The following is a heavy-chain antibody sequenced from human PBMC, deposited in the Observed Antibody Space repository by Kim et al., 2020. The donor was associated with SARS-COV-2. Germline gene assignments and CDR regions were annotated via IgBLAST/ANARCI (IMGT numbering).Heavy chain of an antibody. CDR3: ARGEIVATIGAAY. D-gene: IGHD5-12*01. J-gene: IGHJ4*02. Sequence: YAQKFQGRVTMTRDTSTSTVYMELSSLRSEDTAVYYCARGEIVATIGAAYWGQGTLVTVSS. V-gene: IGHV1-46*01.